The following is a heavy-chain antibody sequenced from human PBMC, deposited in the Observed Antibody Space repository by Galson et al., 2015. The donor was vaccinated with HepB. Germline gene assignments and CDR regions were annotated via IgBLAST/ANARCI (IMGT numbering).Heavy chain of an antibody. V-gene: IGHV5-51*01. Sequence: QSGAEVKKPGESLKISCKGSGYSFTSYWIGWVRQMPGKGLEWMGIIYPGDSDTRYSPSFQGQVTISADKSISTAYLQWSSLKASDTAMYYCARHGYSYGPRPAYYYYYYGMDVWGQGTTVTVSS. CDR2: IYPGDSDT. D-gene: IGHD5-18*01. J-gene: IGHJ6*02. CDR1: GYSFTSYW. CDR3: ARHGYSYGPRPAYYYYYYGMDV.